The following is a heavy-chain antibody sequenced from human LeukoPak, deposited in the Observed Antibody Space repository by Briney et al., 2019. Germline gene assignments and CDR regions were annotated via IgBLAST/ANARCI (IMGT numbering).Heavy chain of an antibody. J-gene: IGHJ4*02. Sequence: ASVKVSCKASGYTFTSYYIHWVRQAPGQGLEWMGIINPSGGSTSYAQKFQGRVTMTRDTSTSTADMELSSLRSEDTAVYYCARLIVGGGSHYWGQGTLVTVSS. CDR1: GYTFTSYY. D-gene: IGHD1-26*01. CDR2: INPSGGST. V-gene: IGHV1-46*01. CDR3: ARLIVGGGSHY.